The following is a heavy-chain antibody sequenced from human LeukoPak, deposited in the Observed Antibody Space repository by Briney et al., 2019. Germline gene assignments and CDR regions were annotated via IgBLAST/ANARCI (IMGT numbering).Heavy chain of an antibody. CDR2: INPKSGVT. CDR3: ARDLEGYHYGSGNYPQ. V-gene: IGHV1-2*02. Sequence: GASVKVSCKASGYTFTDYYIHWVRQAPGQGLEWMGWINPKSGVTNYAQKFQGRVTMTRDTSISTAHMELSSLTSDDTAVYYCARDLEGYHYGSGNYPQWGQGTLITVSS. D-gene: IGHD3-10*01. J-gene: IGHJ4*02. CDR1: GYTFTDYY.